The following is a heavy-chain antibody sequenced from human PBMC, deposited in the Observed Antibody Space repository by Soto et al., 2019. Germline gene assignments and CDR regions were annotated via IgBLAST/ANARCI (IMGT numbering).Heavy chain of an antibody. D-gene: IGHD6-19*01. CDR1: GDTSTSYY. CDR2: IYYSGST. J-gene: IGHJ4*02. CDR3: ARRPGAVAGDGHFDY. Sequence: PSETLSLTCTVSGDTSTSYYWGWIRQPPGKGLEWIGSIYYSGSTYYNPSLKSRVTISVDTSKNQFSLKLSSVTAADTAVYYCARRPGAVAGDGHFDYWGQGTLVTVSS. V-gene: IGHV4-39*01.